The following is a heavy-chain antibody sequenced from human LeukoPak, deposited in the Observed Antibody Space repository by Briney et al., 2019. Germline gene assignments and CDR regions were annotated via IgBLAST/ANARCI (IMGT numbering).Heavy chain of an antibody. CDR3: ARHYGP. V-gene: IGHV4-4*02. Sequence: SGTLSLTCAVSGGSISSSNWWSWIRQPPGKGLEWIGEINHSGSTNYNPSLKSRVTISVDTSKNQFSLKLSSVTAADTAVYYCARHYGPWGQGTLVTVSS. CDR1: GGSISSSNW. D-gene: IGHD3-16*01. J-gene: IGHJ5*02. CDR2: INHSGST.